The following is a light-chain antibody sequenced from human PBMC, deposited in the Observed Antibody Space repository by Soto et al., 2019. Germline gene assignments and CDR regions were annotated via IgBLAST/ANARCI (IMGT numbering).Light chain of an antibody. V-gene: IGLV2-14*03. CDR1: ISDVGGYNN. CDR3: SSYTSSTTFV. J-gene: IGLJ1*01. Sequence: QSVLTQPASVSGSPGQSITISCTGTISDVGGYNNVSWYQQHPGKAPKLMISDVTNRPSGVSNRFSGSKSGNTASLTISGLQAEDEAEYYCSSYTSSTTFVFGTGTKLTVL. CDR2: DVT.